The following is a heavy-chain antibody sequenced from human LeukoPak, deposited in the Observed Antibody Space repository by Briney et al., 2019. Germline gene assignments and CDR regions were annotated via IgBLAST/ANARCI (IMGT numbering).Heavy chain of an antibody. D-gene: IGHD2-15*01. CDR3: ARGDCSGGSCYAFDY. Sequence: ASVKVSCKASGYTFTSYDISWVRQAPGQGLEWMGRISAYNGNTNYAQKLQGRVTMTRDTSISTAYMELSRLRSDDTAVYYCARGDCSGGSCYAFDYWGQGTLVTVSS. CDR1: GYTFTSYD. CDR2: ISAYNGNT. J-gene: IGHJ4*02. V-gene: IGHV1-18*01.